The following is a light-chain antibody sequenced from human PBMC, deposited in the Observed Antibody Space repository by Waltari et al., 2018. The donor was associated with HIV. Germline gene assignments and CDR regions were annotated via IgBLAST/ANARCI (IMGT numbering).Light chain of an antibody. CDR1: STNVGSNS. CDR3: AAWDDTVGGLGL. J-gene: IGLJ3*02. V-gene: IGLV1-47*01. CDR2: RNT. Sequence: QSVLTQQPSASETTEQGVTISRSGNSTNVGSNSVHWYQQLPGRTPKLLLSGNTQRPQSPPQLPTSRNTPRLSGVPVRFSASKSGTSASLATRGLRSEDEGDYYCAAWDDTVGGLGLFGGGTRLTVL.